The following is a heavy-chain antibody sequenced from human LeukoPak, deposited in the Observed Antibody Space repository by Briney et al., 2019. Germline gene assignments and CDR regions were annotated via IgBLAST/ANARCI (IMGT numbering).Heavy chain of an antibody. CDR2: IWDDGSNK. CDR3: ARDAYYGSGKFDY. CDR1: GFTFSSYG. V-gene: IGHV3-33*01. J-gene: IGHJ4*02. Sequence: GRSLRLSCAASGFTFSSYGMHWVRQAPGKGLEWVAVIWDDGSNKYYADSVKGRFTISRDNSKNTLYLQMNSLRAEDTAVYYCARDAYYGSGKFDYWGQGTLVTVSS. D-gene: IGHD3-10*01.